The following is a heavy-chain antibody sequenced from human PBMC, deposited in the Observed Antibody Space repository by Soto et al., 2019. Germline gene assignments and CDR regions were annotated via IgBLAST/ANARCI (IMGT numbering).Heavy chain of an antibody. CDR2: ISGSGDST. Sequence: GGSLRLSCAASGFTFSSYAMSWVRQAPGKGLEWVSGISGSGDSTYYADSVKGRFTISRDNSKNTLYLQMNSLRAEDTAVYYCAKDLEYCSGGICYKSSYWYFDLWGRGTLVTVPS. CDR3: AKDLEYCSGGICYKSSYWYFDL. V-gene: IGHV3-23*01. CDR1: GFTFSSYA. J-gene: IGHJ2*01. D-gene: IGHD2-15*01.